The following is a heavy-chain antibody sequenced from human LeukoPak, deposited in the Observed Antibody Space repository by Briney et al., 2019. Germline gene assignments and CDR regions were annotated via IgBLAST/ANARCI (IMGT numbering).Heavy chain of an antibody. V-gene: IGHV3-7*01. D-gene: IGHD2-15*01. J-gene: IGHJ1*01. CDR3: ASTFPYCSEDNCAL. CDR2: IHTDGVRAK. CDR1: GLAFRNHW. Sequence: GGSLRLSCVASGLAFRNHWMSWVRQAPGKGLAGVAHIHTDGVRAKDYVDSVKCRFTISRDNAKNSLYLQMNNLRADDTAVYYCASTFPYCSEDNCALGGQGTLVTVSS.